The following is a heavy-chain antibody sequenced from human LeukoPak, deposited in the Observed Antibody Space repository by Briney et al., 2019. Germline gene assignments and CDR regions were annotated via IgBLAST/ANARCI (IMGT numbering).Heavy chain of an antibody. V-gene: IGHV3-74*03. Sequence: PGGSLRLSCAASGFTFNSYWMYWVRQAPGKGLVWVSRIKSDGSSTTYADSVKGRFTISRDNAKSTLSLQMNSLRAEDTAVYYCAASGTTGPDYWGQGTLVTVSP. CDR1: GFTFNSYW. D-gene: IGHD1-1*01. CDR3: AASGTTGPDY. J-gene: IGHJ4*02. CDR2: IKSDGSST.